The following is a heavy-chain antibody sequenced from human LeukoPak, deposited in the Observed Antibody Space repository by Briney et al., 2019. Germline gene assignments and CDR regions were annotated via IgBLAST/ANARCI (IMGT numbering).Heavy chain of an antibody. CDR2: IYYSGST. J-gene: IGHJ4*02. CDR1: GGSIGSSSYY. V-gene: IGHV4-39*01. Sequence: KPSETLSLTCTVSGGSIGSSSYYWGWIRQPPGKGLEWIGSIYYSGSTYYNPSLKSRVTISVDTSKNQFSLKLSSVTAADTAVYYCARGDCSGGSCYLFDYRGQGALVTVSS. D-gene: IGHD2-15*01. CDR3: ARGDCSGGSCYLFDY.